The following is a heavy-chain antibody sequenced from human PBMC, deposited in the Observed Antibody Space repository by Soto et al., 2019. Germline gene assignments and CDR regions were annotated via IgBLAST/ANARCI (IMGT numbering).Heavy chain of an antibody. CDR2: ISYSGST. D-gene: IGHD3-3*01. CDR1: GDSISSSSYY. V-gene: IGHV4-39*01. CDR3: ARGHGGITIFGAPGHFDY. J-gene: IGHJ4*02. Sequence: SETLSLTCTVSGDSISSSSYYWGWIRQPPGKGLEWIGSISYSGSTYYNPSLKSRVTISVDTSRNQFSLNLNSVSAADAAVYYCARGHGGITIFGAPGHFDYWGQGTLVTVSS.